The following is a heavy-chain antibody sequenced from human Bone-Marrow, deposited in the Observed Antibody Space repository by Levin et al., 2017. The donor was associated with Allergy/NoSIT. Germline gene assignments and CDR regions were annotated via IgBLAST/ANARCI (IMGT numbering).Heavy chain of an antibody. D-gene: IGHD6-13*01. J-gene: IGHJ4*02. CDR1: GYTFTSYD. CDR3: ARGVKIAAGNLYYFDY. CDR2: MNPNSGNT. Sequence: GESLKISCKASGYTFTSYDINWVRQATGQGLEWMGWMNPNSGNTGYAQKFQGRVTMTRSTSINTAYMELSSLRSEDTAVYYCARGVKIAAGNLYYFDYWGQGTLVTVSS. V-gene: IGHV1-8*01.